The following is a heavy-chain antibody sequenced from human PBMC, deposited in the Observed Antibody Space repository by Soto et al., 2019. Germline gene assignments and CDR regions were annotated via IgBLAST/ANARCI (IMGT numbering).Heavy chain of an antibody. D-gene: IGHD5-18*01. CDR3: AKDLHTAMVTDGGFDY. V-gene: IGHV3-30*18. J-gene: IGHJ4*02. CDR2: ISYDGSNK. CDR1: GFTFSSYG. Sequence: PGGSLRLSCAASGFTFSSYGMHWVRQAPGKGLEWVAVISYDGSNKYYADSVKGRFTISRDNSKNTLYLQMNSLRAEDTAVYYCAKDLHTAMVTDGGFDYWGQGTLVTVSS.